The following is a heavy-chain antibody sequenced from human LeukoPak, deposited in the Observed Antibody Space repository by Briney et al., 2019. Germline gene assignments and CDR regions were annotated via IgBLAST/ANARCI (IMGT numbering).Heavy chain of an antibody. CDR3: ARAFRYYGSGSYQRAFDI. D-gene: IGHD3-10*01. CDR1: GYTFTSYG. V-gene: IGHV1-18*01. J-gene: IGHJ3*02. CDR2: ISAYNGNT. Sequence: ASVKVSCRASGYTFTSYGISWVRQAPGQGLEWMGWISAYNGNTNYAQKLQGRVTMTTDTSTSTAYMELGSLRSADTAVYYCARAFRYYGSGSYQRAFDIWGQGTMVTVSS.